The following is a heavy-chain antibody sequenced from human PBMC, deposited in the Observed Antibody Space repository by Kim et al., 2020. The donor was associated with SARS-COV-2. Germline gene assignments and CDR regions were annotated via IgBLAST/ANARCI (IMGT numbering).Heavy chain of an antibody. CDR1: GGSISGYH. CDR3: ARYQGVTYYYESLGYQRGNQLAY. CDR2: IYYSGTT. V-gene: IGHV4-59*01. J-gene: IGHJ4*02. D-gene: IGHD3-22*01. Sequence: SETLSLTCTVSGGSISGYHWSWIRQPPGKGLEWIGYIYYSGTTNYNPSLKPRVTISVDTSRNQFSLKLSSVTAADTAVYYCARYQGVTYYYESLGYQRGNQLAYGGQGTMVTLPA.